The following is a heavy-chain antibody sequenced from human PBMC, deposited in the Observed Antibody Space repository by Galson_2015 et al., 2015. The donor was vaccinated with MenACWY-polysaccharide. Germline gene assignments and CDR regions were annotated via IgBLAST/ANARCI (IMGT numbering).Heavy chain of an antibody. V-gene: IGHV5-51*01. CDR3: ARHYREAASWNFLHNAFDI. CDR1: GYIFSNYW. J-gene: IGHJ3*02. CDR2: TFPDDSDT. Sequence: QSGAEVKKPGESLKISCKGSGYIFSNYWVGWVRQIPGKGLEWMGVTFPDDSDTTYGPSFQGQVTISVDESINTAYLQWSSLKASDTAIYYCARHYREAASWNFLHNAFDIWGQGTMVAVSS. D-gene: IGHD1-7*01.